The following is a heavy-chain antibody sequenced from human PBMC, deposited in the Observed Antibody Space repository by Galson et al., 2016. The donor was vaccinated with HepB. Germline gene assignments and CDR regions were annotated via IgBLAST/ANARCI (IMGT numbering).Heavy chain of an antibody. CDR2: ISWNSGSG. V-gene: IGHV3-9*01. Sequence: SLRLSCAASEFTFDDYAMHWVRQVPGKGLEWVSGISWNSGSGGYADSVKGRFTVSRDNAKNSLYLQMNSLRAEDTAFYFCAKDYSSGWFGAGGFEHWGQGTLVTVSS. CDR3: AKDYSSGWFGAGGFEH. J-gene: IGHJ4*02. CDR1: EFTFDDYA. D-gene: IGHD6-19*01.